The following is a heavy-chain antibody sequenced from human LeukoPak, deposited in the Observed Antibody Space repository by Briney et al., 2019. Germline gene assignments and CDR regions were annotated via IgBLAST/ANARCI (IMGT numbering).Heavy chain of an antibody. J-gene: IGHJ4*02. D-gene: IGHD3-16*01. CDR2: ISTSSSYI. CDR3: VRDQGGAVSY. V-gene: IGHV3-21*01. Sequence: PGGSLRLSCAASGFTFSRNSMTWVRQAPGKGLEWVSSISTSSSYIYYADSVKGRFTISRDNAKKSLYLQMNSLRAEDTAVYYCVRDQGGAVSYWGQGTLVTVSS. CDR1: GFTFSRNS.